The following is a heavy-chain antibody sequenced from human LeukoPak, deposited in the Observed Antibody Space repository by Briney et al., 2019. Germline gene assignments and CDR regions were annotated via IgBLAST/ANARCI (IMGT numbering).Heavy chain of an antibody. D-gene: IGHD1-26*01. V-gene: IGHV3-74*01. Sequence: EPGESLRLSCAASGFTFSSYWMHWDRQAPGEGLVWVSRINTDGSSTSYADSVKGRCTISRDNAKNTLYLQMNSLRAEDTAVYYCARDPQDGSYDYYFDYWGQGTLVTVSS. CDR3: ARDPQDGSYDYYFDY. CDR1: GFTFSSYW. J-gene: IGHJ4*02. CDR2: INTDGSST.